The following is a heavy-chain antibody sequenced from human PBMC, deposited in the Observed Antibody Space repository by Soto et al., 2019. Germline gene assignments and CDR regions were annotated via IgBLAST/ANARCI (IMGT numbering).Heavy chain of an antibody. D-gene: IGHD2-21*02. J-gene: IGHJ4*02. CDR3: ATCGGDCYLNY. V-gene: IGHV3-15*01. Sequence: GGSLRLSCAASGFTFSNAWMNWVRQAPGKGLEWVGRIKSKSIGGTVNYAAPVKGRFTISRDDSGNTLYLQMSSLKTEDTAVYYCATCGGDCYLNYWGQGALVTVSS. CDR2: IKSKSIGGTV. CDR1: GFTFSNAW.